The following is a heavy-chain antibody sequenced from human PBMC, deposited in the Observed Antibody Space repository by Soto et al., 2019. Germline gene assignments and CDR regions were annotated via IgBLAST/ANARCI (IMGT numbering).Heavy chain of an antibody. Sequence: PSETLSLTCAISGDSVSSNSAAWNWIRQSPSRGLEWLGRTYYRSKWYNDYAVSVKSRITINPDTSKNQFSLQLNSVTPEDTAVYYCARVRLTAAAGGGIFDYWGQGTLVTVSS. J-gene: IGHJ4*02. D-gene: IGHD6-13*01. CDR1: GDSVSSNSAA. CDR3: ARVRLTAAAGGGIFDY. CDR2: TYYRSKWYN. V-gene: IGHV6-1*01.